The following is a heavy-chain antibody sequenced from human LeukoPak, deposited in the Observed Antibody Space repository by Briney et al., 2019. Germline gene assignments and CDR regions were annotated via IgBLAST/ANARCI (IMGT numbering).Heavy chain of an antibody. Sequence: SETLSLTCAVYGGSFSDYYWSWIRQPPGKGLEWIGEINHSGSTNYNPSLKSRVTISVDTSKNQFSLKLSSVTPADTAVYYCARHRSGSSPFDYWGQGTLVTVSS. D-gene: IGHD6-6*01. CDR2: INHSGST. V-gene: IGHV4-34*01. CDR1: GGSFSDYY. CDR3: ARHRSGSSPFDY. J-gene: IGHJ4*02.